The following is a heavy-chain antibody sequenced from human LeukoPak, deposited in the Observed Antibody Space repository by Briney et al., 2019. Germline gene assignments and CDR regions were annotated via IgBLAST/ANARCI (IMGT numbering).Heavy chain of an antibody. J-gene: IGHJ4*02. D-gene: IGHD3-16*02. Sequence: SETLSLTCTVSGGSISSSSYYWGWIRQPPGKGLEWIGSIYYSGSTYYNPSLKSRVTISVDTSKNQFSLKLSSVTAADTAVYYCARGSYVWGSYRYRFDYWGQGTLVTVSS. CDR2: IYYSGST. V-gene: IGHV4-39*07. CDR3: ARGSYVWGSYRYRFDY. CDR1: GGSISSSSYY.